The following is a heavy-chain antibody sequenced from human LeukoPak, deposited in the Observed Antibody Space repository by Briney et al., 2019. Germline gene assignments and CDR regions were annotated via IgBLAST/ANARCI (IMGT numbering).Heavy chain of an antibody. CDR3: ARGGRLELLIYFYYYMDV. Sequence: ASVKVSCKASGYTFTSYDINWVRQATGQGLEWMGWINPNSGGTNYAQKFLGRVTMTRDTSISTVYMELSRLRSDDTAVYYCARGGRLELLIYFYYYMDVWGKGTTVTVSS. D-gene: IGHD1-26*01. J-gene: IGHJ6*03. V-gene: IGHV1-2*02. CDR2: INPNSGGT. CDR1: GYTFTSYD.